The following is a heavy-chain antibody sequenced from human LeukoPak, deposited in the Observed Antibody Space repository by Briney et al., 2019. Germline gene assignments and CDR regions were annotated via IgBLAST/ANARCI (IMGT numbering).Heavy chain of an antibody. CDR1: GFTFSNAW. CDR2: IKSKTDGGTT. Sequence: GGSLRLSCAASGFTFSNAWMSWVRQAPGKGLEWVGRIKSKTDGGTTDYAAPVKGRFTISRDDSKSIAYLQMNSLKTEDTAVYYCTRGVPEYYDFWSGYYTGYYYYYMDVWGKGTTVTVSS. V-gene: IGHV3-15*01. J-gene: IGHJ6*03. CDR3: TRGVPEYYDFWSGYYTGYYYYYMDV. D-gene: IGHD3-3*01.